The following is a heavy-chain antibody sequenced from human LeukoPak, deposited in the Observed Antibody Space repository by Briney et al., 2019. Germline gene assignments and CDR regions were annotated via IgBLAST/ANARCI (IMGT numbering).Heavy chain of an antibody. D-gene: IGHD3-16*01. Sequence: SETLSLTCTVSVGSIGTHYCSWIRQPPGKGLEWIGYISNSGTTNYNPSLKSRFDMSVDTSKNQFSLKLSSVTAADTAVYYCARHLGLARGSNWLDPWGQGTLVIVSS. CDR2: ISNSGTT. CDR3: ARHLGLARGSNWLDP. CDR1: VGSIGTHY. V-gene: IGHV4-59*08. J-gene: IGHJ5*02.